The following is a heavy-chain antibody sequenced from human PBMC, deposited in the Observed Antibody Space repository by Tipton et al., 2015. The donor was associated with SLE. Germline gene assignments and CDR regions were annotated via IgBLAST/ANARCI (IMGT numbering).Heavy chain of an antibody. D-gene: IGHD1-26*01. CDR1: GGSINSSPYY. V-gene: IGHV4-39*07. Sequence: TLSLTCIVSGGSINSSPYYWGWVRQTPGKGLEWLGSISFSGTTYFNPSLKSRVTLSRDTSKNQFSLNLNSVTAADTAFYYCTRVMTGSRSDFRGRGTLVTVSP. J-gene: IGHJ4*02. CDR3: TRVMTGSRSDF. CDR2: ISFSGTT.